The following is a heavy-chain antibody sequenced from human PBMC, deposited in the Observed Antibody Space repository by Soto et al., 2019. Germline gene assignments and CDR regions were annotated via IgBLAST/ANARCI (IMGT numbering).Heavy chain of an antibody. CDR3: ASESYGGEFDY. V-gene: IGHV1-3*01. CDR1: GYTFTSYA. Sequence: VKVSCKASGYTFTSYAMHWVRQAPGQRLEWMGWINVGNGNTKYSQKFQGRVTITRDTSASTAYMELSSLRSEDTAVYYCASESYGGEFDYWGQGTLVTVSS. J-gene: IGHJ4*02. D-gene: IGHD4-17*01. CDR2: INVGNGNT.